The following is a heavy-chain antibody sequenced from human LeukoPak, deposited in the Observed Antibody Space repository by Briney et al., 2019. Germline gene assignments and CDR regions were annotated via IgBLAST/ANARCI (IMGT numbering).Heavy chain of an antibody. CDR3: VRVQVGMGFYFDY. CDR1: GGSISSYY. J-gene: IGHJ4*02. CDR2: MYYSGGT. V-gene: IGHV4-59*12. D-gene: IGHD1-26*01. Sequence: SETLSLTCTVSGGSISSYYWSWIRQPPGKGLEWIGTMYYSGGTLYNPSLKSRVTISVETSKNQFSLKLISVTAADTAVYYCVRVQVGMGFYFDYWGQGTLVTVSS.